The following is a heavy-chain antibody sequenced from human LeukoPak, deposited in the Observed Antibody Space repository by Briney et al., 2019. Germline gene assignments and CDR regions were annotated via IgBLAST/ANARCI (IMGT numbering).Heavy chain of an antibody. V-gene: IGHV4-39*01. J-gene: IGHJ4*02. Sequence: SETLSLTCTVSGGSISSSSYYWGWIRQPPGKGLEWIGSIYYSGSTYYNPSLKSRVTISVDTSKNQFSLKLSSVTAADTAVYYCARSIAARAFDYSVQGTLVTVSS. CDR2: IYYSGST. CDR1: GGSISSSSYY. CDR3: ARSIAARAFDY. D-gene: IGHD6-6*01.